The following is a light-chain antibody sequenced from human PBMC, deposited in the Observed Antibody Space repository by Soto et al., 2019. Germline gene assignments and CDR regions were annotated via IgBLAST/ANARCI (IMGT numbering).Light chain of an antibody. CDR3: SSFASSNTGV. CDR1: SSDVGAYNY. J-gene: IGLJ3*02. Sequence: QSVLTQPPSASGSPGQSVTISCTGTSSDVGAYNYVSWYQQHAGKAPKLVIYEVTKRPSGVPDRFCGCKSANTASLPVSVLQDEDEADYYCSSFASSNTGVCGGGTKLTVL. CDR2: EVT. V-gene: IGLV2-8*01.